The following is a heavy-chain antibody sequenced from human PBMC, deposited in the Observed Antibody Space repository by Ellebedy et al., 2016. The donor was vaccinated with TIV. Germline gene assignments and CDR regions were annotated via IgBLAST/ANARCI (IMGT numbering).Heavy chain of an antibody. J-gene: IGHJ3*02. V-gene: IGHV3-23*01. D-gene: IGHD2/OR15-2a*01. CDR2: ISGSGGST. CDR1: GFTFSSYA. Sequence: GESLKISCAASGFTFSSYAMSWVRQAPGKGLEWVSAISGSGGSTYYADSVKGRFTISRDNSKNTLYLQMNSLRAEDTAVYYCAKGPSMRDAFDIWGQGTMVTVSS. CDR3: AKGPSMRDAFDI.